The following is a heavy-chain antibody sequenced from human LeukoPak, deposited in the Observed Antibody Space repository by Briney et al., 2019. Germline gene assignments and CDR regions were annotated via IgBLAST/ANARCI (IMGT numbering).Heavy chain of an antibody. CDR2: IYYSGST. CDR3: ARVSGYGGDAYFDY. V-gene: IGHV4-31*03. D-gene: IGHD4-23*01. CDR1: GGSIRSGGYY. J-gene: IGHJ4*02. Sequence: SETLSLTCTVSGGSIRSGGYYWSWIRQRPGKGLEWIGYIYYSGSTFYNPSFKSRVTISVDMSNNQFSLKLSSVTAADTAVYYCARVSGYGGDAYFDYWGQGTLVTVSS.